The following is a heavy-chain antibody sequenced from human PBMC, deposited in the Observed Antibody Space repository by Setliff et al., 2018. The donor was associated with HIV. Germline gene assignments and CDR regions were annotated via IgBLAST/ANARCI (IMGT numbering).Heavy chain of an antibody. CDR2: IYTSGST. D-gene: IGHD3-22*01. CDR3: ARGLSFYDPGGFDY. Sequence: SETLSLTCTVSGGSISSYYWSWIRQPPGKGLEWIGYIYTSGSTNYNPSLKSRVTISLDTSRNQFSLKLSSVTAADTAVYYCARGLSFYDPGGFDYWGQGTLVTVSS. V-gene: IGHV4-4*09. CDR1: GGSISSYY. J-gene: IGHJ4*02.